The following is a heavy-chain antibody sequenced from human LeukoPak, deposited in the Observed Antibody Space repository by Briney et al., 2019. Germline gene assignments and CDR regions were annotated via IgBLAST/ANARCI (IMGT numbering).Heavy chain of an antibody. J-gene: IGHJ4*02. Sequence: PGGSLRLSCAASGFTFSNYAMIWVRQAPGKGLEWVSTISGGGSTYYADSVKGRLTITNDNSKNTLYLKMNSMRAEDTAVYYRAKDGVLHYWGQGTLVPVSS. D-gene: IGHD3-16*01. V-gene: IGHV3-23*01. CDR1: GFTFSNYA. CDR3: AKDGVLHY. CDR2: ISGGGST.